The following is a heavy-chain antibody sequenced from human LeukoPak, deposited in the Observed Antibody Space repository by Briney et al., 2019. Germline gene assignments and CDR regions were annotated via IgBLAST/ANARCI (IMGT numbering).Heavy chain of an antibody. D-gene: IGHD6-6*01. CDR1: GFTFSSYE. J-gene: IGHJ4*02. CDR2: ISSSGTPT. Sequence: GGSLRLSCAASGFTFSSYEMNWVRQVPGKGLEWVSYISSSGTPTYYADSVKGRFTVSRDNARNSLYLQMNSLRAEDTAVYYCARRARIDYWGQGTLVTVSS. V-gene: IGHV3-48*03. CDR3: ARRARIDY.